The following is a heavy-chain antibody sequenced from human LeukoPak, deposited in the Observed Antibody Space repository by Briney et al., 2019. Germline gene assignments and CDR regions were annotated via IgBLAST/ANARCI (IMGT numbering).Heavy chain of an antibody. CDR3: ARDRGTVTTDAFDI. V-gene: IGHV3-48*03. CDR2: IGSRSTTT. Sequence: GGSLRLSCAASGFTFSSNEMNWVRQAPGKGLEWVSYIGSRSTTTYYADSVKGRFTISRDNAKNSLYLQMNSLRAEDTAVYYCARDRGTVTTDAFDIWGQGTVVTVSS. D-gene: IGHD4-17*01. CDR1: GFTFSSNE. J-gene: IGHJ3*02.